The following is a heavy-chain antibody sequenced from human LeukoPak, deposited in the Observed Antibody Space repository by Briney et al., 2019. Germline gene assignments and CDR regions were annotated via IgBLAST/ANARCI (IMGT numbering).Heavy chain of an antibody. D-gene: IGHD6-19*01. J-gene: IGHJ4*02. CDR2: THYTGST. CDR3: ASGAVAGRNY. CDR1: GGSISSYY. Sequence: PSETLSLTCTVSGGSISSYYWSWIRQPPGKGLEWIGYTHYTGSTSVNPSLKSRVTISVDTSKNQFSLRVSSVTAADTAVYYCASGAVAGRNYWGQGTLVTVSS. V-gene: IGHV4-59*01.